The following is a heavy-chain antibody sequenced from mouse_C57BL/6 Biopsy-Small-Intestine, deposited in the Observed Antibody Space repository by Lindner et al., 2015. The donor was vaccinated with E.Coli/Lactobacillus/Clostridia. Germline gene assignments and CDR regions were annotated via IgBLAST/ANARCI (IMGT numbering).Heavy chain of an antibody. V-gene: IGHV1-64*01. CDR3: VRPNQYYYDSPGYFYGAFDL. J-gene: IGHJ3*01. D-gene: IGHD2-4*01. CDR1: GFTFSSYF. CDR2: INPSGDRT. Sequence: SVKVSCKASGFTFSSYFIHWVRQAPGQGLEWMGIINPSGDRTSYAQKFQGRVRMTGDTSTSTVYMELSSLTSEDTAVYYCVRPNQYYYDSPGYFYGAFDLWGQGTMVTVSS.